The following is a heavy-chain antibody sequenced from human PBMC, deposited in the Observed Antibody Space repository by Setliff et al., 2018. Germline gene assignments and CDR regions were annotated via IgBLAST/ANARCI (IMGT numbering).Heavy chain of an antibody. Sequence: ASVKVSCKAFRYTFNDYYIHWVRQTPGQGLEWMGRITPSSGGTDDAQNFLGRVTMTRDTAISTAYMELRSLRSDDTAVYYCARVLFHCSSTSCYLDAFDIWGQGTMVTVSS. CDR3: ARVLFHCSSTSCYLDAFDI. J-gene: IGHJ3*02. V-gene: IGHV1-2*06. CDR1: RYTFNDYY. D-gene: IGHD2-2*01. CDR2: ITPSSGGT.